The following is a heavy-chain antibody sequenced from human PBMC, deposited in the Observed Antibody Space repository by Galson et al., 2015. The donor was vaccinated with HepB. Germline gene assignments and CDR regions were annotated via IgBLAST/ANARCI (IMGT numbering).Heavy chain of an antibody. J-gene: IGHJ6*03. CDR2: IYTSGST. V-gene: IGHV4-4*07. D-gene: IGHD5-12*01. Sequence: ETLSLTCTVSGGSISSYYWSWIRQPAGKGLEWIGRIYTSGSTNYNPSLKSRVTMSVDTSKNQFSLKLSSVTAADTAVYYCARDKAVSPPTLIHYYYMDVWGKGTTVTVSS. CDR3: ARDKAVSPPTLIHYYYMDV. CDR1: GGSISSYY.